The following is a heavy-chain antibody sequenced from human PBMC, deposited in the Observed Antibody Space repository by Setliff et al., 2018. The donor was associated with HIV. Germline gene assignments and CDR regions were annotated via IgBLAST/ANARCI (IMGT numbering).Heavy chain of an antibody. CDR3: ARDQAYYYDNSAYYPDAFDL. Sequence: ASVKVSCKASGGTFSSYGINWVRQAPGQGLEWMGGIIPILGIANYAQKFQGRVTINADKSTSTAYMELSSLRSEDTAVYYCARDQAYYYDNSAYYPDAFDLWGQGTMVTVS. D-gene: IGHD3-22*01. CDR2: IIPILGIA. J-gene: IGHJ3*01. V-gene: IGHV1-69*10. CDR1: GGTFSSYG.